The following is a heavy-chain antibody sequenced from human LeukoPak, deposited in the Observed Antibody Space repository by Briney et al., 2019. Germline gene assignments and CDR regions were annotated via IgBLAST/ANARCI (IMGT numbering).Heavy chain of an antibody. Sequence: PSETLSLTCAVSGGSISSSNWWSWVRQPPGKGLEWIGEIYHSGSTNYNPSLKSRVTISVDKSKNQFSLKLSSVTAADTAVYYCASFTSGSYSYYYYCGMDVWGQGTTVTVSS. CDR1: GGSISSSNW. CDR2: IYHSGST. J-gene: IGHJ6*02. V-gene: IGHV4-4*02. D-gene: IGHD1-26*01. CDR3: ASFTSGSYSYYYYCGMDV.